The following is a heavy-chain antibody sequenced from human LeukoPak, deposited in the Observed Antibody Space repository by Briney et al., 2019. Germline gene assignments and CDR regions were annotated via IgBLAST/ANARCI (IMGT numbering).Heavy chain of an antibody. V-gene: IGHV1-2*06. CDR1: GYTFTGYY. J-gene: IGHJ4*02. CDR3: ARDLGSRIQLWLLGY. CDR2: INPNSGGT. Sequence: ASVKVSCKASGYTFTGYYMHWVRQAPGQGLEWMGRINPNSGGTNYAQKFQGRVTMTRDTSISTAYMELSGLRSDDTAVYYCARDLGSRIQLWLLGYWGQGTLVTVSS. D-gene: IGHD5-18*01.